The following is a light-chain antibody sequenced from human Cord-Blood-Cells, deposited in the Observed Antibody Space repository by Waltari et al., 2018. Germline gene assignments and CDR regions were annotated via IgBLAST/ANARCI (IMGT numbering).Light chain of an antibody. CDR2: SNN. CDR3: AAWDDSLNGVV. V-gene: IGLV1-44*01. CDR1: SSNIGSNT. Sequence: QSVLTQTPSASGTPGQRVTISCSGSSSNIGSNTVTWYQKHPGTTPKLLIYSNNQRPSGVPDRFSGSKSGTSASLARSGLQSEDEADYYGAAWDDSLNGVVFGGGTKLTVL. J-gene: IGLJ2*01.